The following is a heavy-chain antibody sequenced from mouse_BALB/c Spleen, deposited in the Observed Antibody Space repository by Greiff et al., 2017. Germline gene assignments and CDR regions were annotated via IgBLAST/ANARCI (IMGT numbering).Heavy chain of an antibody. D-gene: IGHD2-14*01. CDR3: ARGSYYRYDYYAMDY. V-gene: IGHV5-6-5*01. CDR2: ISSGGST. Sequence: EVKLMESGGGLVKPGGSLKLSCAASGFTFSSYAMSWVRQTPEKRLEWVASISSGGSTYHPDSVKGRFTISRDNARNILYLQMSSLRSEDTAMYYCARGSYYRYDYYAMDYWGQGTSVTVSS. CDR1: GFTFSSYA. J-gene: IGHJ4*01.